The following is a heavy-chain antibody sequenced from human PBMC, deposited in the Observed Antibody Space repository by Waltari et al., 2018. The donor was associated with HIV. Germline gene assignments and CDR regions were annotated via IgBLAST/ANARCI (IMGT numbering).Heavy chain of an antibody. D-gene: IGHD2-2*01. CDR2: INPSGGST. V-gene: IGHV1-46*01. CDR3: ARDGGVVVPSDY. Sequence: QVQLVQSGAEAKTPGASVKVSCKASGYTFTRYYMHWVRQAPGQGLEWMGIINPSGGSTSYAQKFQGRVTLTRDTSTSTVYMELSSLRSEDTAVYYCARDGGVVVPSDYWGQGTLVTVSS. CDR1: GYTFTRYY. J-gene: IGHJ4*02.